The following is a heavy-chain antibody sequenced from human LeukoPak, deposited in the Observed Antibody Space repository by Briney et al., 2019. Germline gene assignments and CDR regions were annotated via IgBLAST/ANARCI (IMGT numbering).Heavy chain of an antibody. CDR3: ARDRGSGWYRRFDP. V-gene: IGHV3-7*01. Sequence: GGSLRLSCAASGFTFSSYWMSWVRQAPGKGLEWVANIKQDGSEKYYVDSVKGRFTISRDNAKNSLYLQMNSLRAEDTAVYYCARDRGSGWYRRFDPWGQGTLVTVSS. CDR2: IKQDGSEK. CDR1: GFTFSSYW. J-gene: IGHJ5*02. D-gene: IGHD6-19*01.